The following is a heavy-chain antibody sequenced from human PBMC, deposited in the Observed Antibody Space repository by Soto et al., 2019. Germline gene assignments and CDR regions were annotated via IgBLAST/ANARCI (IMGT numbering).Heavy chain of an antibody. CDR3: AKDRGSGWGIDY. Sequence: ESGGGLVQPGGSLRLSCAASGFTFSSYAMSWVRQAPGKGLEWVSTISSSGGSTYYADSVKGPFTISRDNSKNTLYLQMNSLRAEDTAVYYCAKDRGSGWGIDYWGQGTLVTVSS. D-gene: IGHD3-10*01. CDR1: GFTFSSYA. J-gene: IGHJ4*02. V-gene: IGHV3-23*01. CDR2: ISSSGGST.